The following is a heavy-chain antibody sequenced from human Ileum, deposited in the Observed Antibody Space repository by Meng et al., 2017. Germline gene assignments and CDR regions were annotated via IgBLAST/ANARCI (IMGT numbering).Heavy chain of an antibody. CDR1: GYTFTSHY. CDR3: ARVAVTGIGYFQY. CDR2: INGGTGNT. J-gene: IGHJ1*01. Sequence: QVRFVQSGAEVKKPGASVKVSCKASGYTFTSHYIHWWRQAPGQGLEWMGWINGGTGNTEYSQNFQGRITFTRDTAASTVYMELSSLRSEDTAVLYCARVAVTGIGYFQYWGQGTLVTVSS. D-gene: IGHD6-19*01. V-gene: IGHV1-3*01.